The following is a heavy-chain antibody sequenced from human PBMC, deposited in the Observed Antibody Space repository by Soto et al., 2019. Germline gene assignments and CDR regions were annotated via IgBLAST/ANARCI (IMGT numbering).Heavy chain of an antibody. J-gene: IGHJ5*02. Sequence: ASVKVSCKASGYTFTSYGISWVRQAPGQGLEWMGWISAYNGNTNYAQKLQGRVTMTTDTSTSTAYMELRSLRSDDTAVYYCARDQVEDIVLMVYAKNWFDPWGQGTLVTVSS. CDR2: ISAYNGNT. D-gene: IGHD2-8*01. CDR1: GYTFTSYG. V-gene: IGHV1-18*01. CDR3: ARDQVEDIVLMVYAKNWFDP.